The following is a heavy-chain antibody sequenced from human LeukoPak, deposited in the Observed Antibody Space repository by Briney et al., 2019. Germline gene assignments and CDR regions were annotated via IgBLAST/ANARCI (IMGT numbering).Heavy chain of an antibody. CDR3: AREVTGHGSAWQWGPKIRDYYFDY. V-gene: IGHV3-30*04. CDR2: ISSDGSDK. J-gene: IGHJ4*02. D-gene: IGHD6-19*01. CDR1: GFTFSRYG. Sequence: PGGSLRLSCAASGFTFSRYGLHWVRQAPGKGLEWAAFISSDGSDKNYADSVRGRFTISRDNSRNTLYLQVNSLTSEDTAVYHCAREVTGHGSAWQWGPKIRDYYFDYWGQGALVTVSS.